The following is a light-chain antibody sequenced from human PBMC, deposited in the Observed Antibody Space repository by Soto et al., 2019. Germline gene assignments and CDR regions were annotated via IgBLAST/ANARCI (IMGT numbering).Light chain of an antibody. Sequence: AIQVTQSPSSLSASVGDRVTITCRTSQGIRSALGWYQQKPGKVPKLLIYAACTLQSGVPSRFSGSGSGRDFTLTISSLQPEDFATYYCLLDYSYFWAFGQGTKVEIK. V-gene: IGKV1-6*01. CDR3: LLDYSYFWA. CDR1: QGIRSA. CDR2: AAC. J-gene: IGKJ1*01.